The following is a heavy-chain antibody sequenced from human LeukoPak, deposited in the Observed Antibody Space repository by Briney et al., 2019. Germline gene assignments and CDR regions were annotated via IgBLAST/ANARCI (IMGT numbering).Heavy chain of an antibody. D-gene: IGHD3-22*01. CDR2: INHSGST. CDR1: GGSFSGYY. CDR3: ARIPSYYYDNHAFDI. J-gene: IGHJ3*02. Sequence: SETLSLTCAVYGGSFSGYYWSWIRKPPGKGLEWIGEINHSGSTNYNPSLKSRVTISVDTSKTQFSLKLSSVTAADTAVYYCARIPSYYYDNHAFDIWGQGTMVTVSS. V-gene: IGHV4-34*01.